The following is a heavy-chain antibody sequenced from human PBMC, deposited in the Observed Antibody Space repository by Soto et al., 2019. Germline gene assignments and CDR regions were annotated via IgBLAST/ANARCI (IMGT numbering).Heavy chain of an antibody. CDR2: IIPIFGTA. CDR3: ARDKERGGVGATFDY. D-gene: IGHD3-16*01. V-gene: IGHV1-69*01. J-gene: IGHJ4*02. Sequence: QVQLVQSGAEVKKPGSSVKVSCKASGGTFSSYAISWVRQAPGQGLEWRGGIIPIFGTANYAQKFQGRVTITADESTSTADMELSSLRSEDTAVYYCARDKERGGVGATFDYWGQGTLVTVSS. CDR1: GGTFSSYA.